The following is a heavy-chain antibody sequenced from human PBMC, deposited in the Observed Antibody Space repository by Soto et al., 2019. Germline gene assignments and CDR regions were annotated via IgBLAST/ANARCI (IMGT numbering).Heavy chain of an antibody. J-gene: IGHJ4*02. CDR3: ARGFPVLKDFLVVVPGFDY. CDR1: GYTFTSYG. D-gene: IGHD2-15*01. CDR2: ISAYNGNT. Sequence: ASVKVSCKASGYTFTSYGISWVRQAPGQGLEWMGWISAYNGNTNYAQKLQGRVTMTTDTSTSTAYMELRSLRSDDTAVYYCARGFPVLKDFLVVVPGFDYWGQARLVT. V-gene: IGHV1-18*04.